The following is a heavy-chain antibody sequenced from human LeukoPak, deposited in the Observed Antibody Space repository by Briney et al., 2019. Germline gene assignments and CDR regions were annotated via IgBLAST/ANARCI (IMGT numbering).Heavy chain of an antibody. Sequence: PSETLSLTCAVYGGSFNGYYWSWIRQPPGKGLEWIGEGNESGGTKYNPSLKSRVTISADSSKNQFSLKLSSVTAADTAVYYCARGMSSSWPGRVDYWGQGTLVTVSS. CDR3: ARGMSSSWPGRVDY. CDR2: GNESGGT. D-gene: IGHD6-13*01. J-gene: IGHJ4*02. V-gene: IGHV4-34*01. CDR1: GGSFNGYY.